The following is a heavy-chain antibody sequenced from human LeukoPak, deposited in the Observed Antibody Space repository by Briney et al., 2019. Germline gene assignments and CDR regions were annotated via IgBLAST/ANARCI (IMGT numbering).Heavy chain of an antibody. CDR3: ARLDCTSTKCYGFDP. CDR2: IYTGGST. V-gene: IGHV4-4*07. Sequence: PSETLSLTCTVSGGSISGYYWTWIRQPAGKGLEWIGRIYTGGSTNYSPSLKSRVTMSVDTSKNQFSLRLSSVTAADTAVYYCARLDCTSTKCYGFDPWGQGTLVTVSS. D-gene: IGHD2-2*01. CDR1: GGSISGYY. J-gene: IGHJ5*02.